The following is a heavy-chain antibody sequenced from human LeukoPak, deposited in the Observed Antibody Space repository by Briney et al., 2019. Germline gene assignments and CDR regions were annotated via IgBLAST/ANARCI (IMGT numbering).Heavy chain of an antibody. CDR3: ARDVSYSGNFDY. D-gene: IGHD3-10*01. V-gene: IGHV3-9*01. CDR1: GFTFDDYA. Sequence: GGSLRLSCAASGFTFDDYAMHWVRQAPGKGLEWVSGINWSSDRIGYADSVKGRFTISRDNAKNSLYLQMNSLRAEDTAVYYCARDVSYSGNFDYWGQGTLVTVSS. J-gene: IGHJ4*02. CDR2: INWSSDRI.